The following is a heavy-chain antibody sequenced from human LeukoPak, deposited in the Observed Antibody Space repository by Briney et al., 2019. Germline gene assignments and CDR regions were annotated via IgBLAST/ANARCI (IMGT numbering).Heavy chain of an antibody. CDR2: MNPNSGNT. CDR1: GYTFTSYD. Sequence: ASVKVSCKASGYTFTSYDINWVRQATGQGLEWMGWMNPNSGNTGYAQKFQGRVTITRNTSISTAYMELSSLRSEDTAVYYCAGIAAAGAPPEWGQGTLVTVSS. V-gene: IGHV1-8*03. J-gene: IGHJ4*02. CDR3: AGIAAAGAPPE. D-gene: IGHD6-13*01.